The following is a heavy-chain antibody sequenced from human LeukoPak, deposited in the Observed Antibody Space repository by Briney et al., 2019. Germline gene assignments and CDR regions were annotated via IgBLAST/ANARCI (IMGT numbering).Heavy chain of an antibody. V-gene: IGHV4-59*12. D-gene: IGHD3-22*01. Sequence: SETLSLTCTVSGGSISSYYWNWIRQPPGKGLEWIGYIYYSGTTNYNPSLKSRVTISVDTSKNQLSLKLSSVTAADTAVYYCARGDGDYYDSSGYLFDYWGQGTLVTVSS. J-gene: IGHJ4*02. CDR3: ARGDGDYYDSSGYLFDY. CDR1: GGSISSYY. CDR2: IYYSGTT.